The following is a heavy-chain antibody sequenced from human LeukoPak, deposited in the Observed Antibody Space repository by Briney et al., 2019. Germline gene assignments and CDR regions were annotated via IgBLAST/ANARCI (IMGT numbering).Heavy chain of an antibody. CDR2: INPSGGST. CDR1: GYTFTSYY. D-gene: IGHD3-9*01. V-gene: IGHV1-46*01. Sequence: ASVKVSCKASGYTFTSYYMHWVRQAPGQGLEWMGIINPSGGSTSYAQKFQGRVTMTRDTSTSTVYMELSSLRSEDTAVYYCARAGDYDILTGYYADYYYYGMDVWGKGTTVTVSS. J-gene: IGHJ6*04. CDR3: ARAGDYDILTGYYADYYYYGMDV.